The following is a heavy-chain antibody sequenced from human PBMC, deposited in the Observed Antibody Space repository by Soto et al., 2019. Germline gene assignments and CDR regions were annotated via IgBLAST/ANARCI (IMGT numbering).Heavy chain of an antibody. Sequence: SETLSLTCSVSGGSISSSSYFWGWIRQPPGKGLEWIGSIYYRGSTYYNPSLKSRVTLSVDTSKNHFSLKLSSVTAADTAVYYCARHPSDFWFDPWGQGTLVTVS. CDR2: IYYRGST. J-gene: IGHJ5*02. CDR3: ARHPSDFWFDP. V-gene: IGHV4-39*01. CDR1: GGSISSSSYF. D-gene: IGHD2-21*02.